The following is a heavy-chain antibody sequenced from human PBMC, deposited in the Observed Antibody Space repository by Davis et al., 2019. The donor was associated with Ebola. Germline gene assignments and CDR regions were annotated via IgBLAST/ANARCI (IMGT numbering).Heavy chain of an antibody. J-gene: IGHJ4*02. CDR3: ATTPRDSSWYYFDY. D-gene: IGHD6-13*01. CDR2: INPNSGGT. V-gene: IGHV1-2*02. Sequence: AASVKVSCKASGNTFTGYYMHWVRQAPGQGLEWMGWINPNSGGTNYAQKFQGRVTMTRDTSITTAYMELSRLRSDDTAVYYCATTPRDSSWYYFDYWGQGTLVTVSS. CDR1: GNTFTGYY.